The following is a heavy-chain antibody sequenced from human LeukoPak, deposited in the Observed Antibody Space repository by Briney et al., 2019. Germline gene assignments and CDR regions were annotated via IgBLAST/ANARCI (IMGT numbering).Heavy chain of an antibody. CDR1: GFTFDDYG. V-gene: IGHV3-20*04. CDR3: ARVIGYCSSTSCYAGEYYYYGMDV. J-gene: IGHJ6*02. CDR2: INWNGGST. D-gene: IGHD2-2*01. Sequence: GGSLRLSCAASGFTFDDYGMSWVRQAPGKGLEWVSGINWNGGSTGYADSVKGRFTISRDNAKNSLYLQMNSLRAEDTALYYCARVIGYCSSTSCYAGEYYYYGMDVWGQGTTVTVSS.